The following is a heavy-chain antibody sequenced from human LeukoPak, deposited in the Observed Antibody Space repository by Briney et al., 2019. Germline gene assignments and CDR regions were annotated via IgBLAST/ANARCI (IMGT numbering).Heavy chain of an antibody. D-gene: IGHD2-2*01. J-gene: IGHJ4*02. CDR2: IYTSGST. Sequence: SETLSFTCTVSGGSISSGSYYWSWIRQPAGKGLEWIGRIYTSGSTNYNPSLKSRVTISVDTSKNQFSLKLSSVTAADTAVYYCARTRTLANYFDYWGQGTLVTVSS. CDR3: ARTRTLANYFDY. V-gene: IGHV4-61*02. CDR1: GGSISSGSYY.